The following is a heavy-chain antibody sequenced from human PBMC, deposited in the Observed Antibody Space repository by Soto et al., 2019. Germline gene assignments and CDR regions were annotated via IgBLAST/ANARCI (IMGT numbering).Heavy chain of an antibody. CDR2: IYPGDSDT. CDR3: ARAGTSVQVTTRPRTADYYYYGMDV. CDR1: GYSFTSYW. D-gene: IGHD4-17*01. J-gene: IGHJ6*02. V-gene: IGHV5-51*01. Sequence: GESLKISCKGSGYSFTSYWIGWVRQMPGKGLEWMGIIYPGDSDTRYSPSFQGQVTISADKSISTAYLQWSSLKASDTAMYYCARAGTSVQVTTRPRTADYYYYGMDVWGQGTTVTVSS.